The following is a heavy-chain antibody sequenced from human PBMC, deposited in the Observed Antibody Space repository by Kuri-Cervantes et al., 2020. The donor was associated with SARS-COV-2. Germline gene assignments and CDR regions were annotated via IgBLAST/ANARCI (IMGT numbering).Heavy chain of an antibody. CDR3: ARDHPLWFGELFGAFDI. J-gene: IGHJ3*02. V-gene: IGHV3-74*01. D-gene: IGHD3-10*01. Sequence: GESLKISCAASGFTFSGHWIHWVRQAPGKGLVWVSRINPDGSYTNNADSVKGRFTLSRDNAKNMLFLQMNSLRAEDTAVYYCARDHPLWFGELFGAFDIWGQGTMVTVSS. CDR1: GFTFSGHW. CDR2: INPDGSYT.